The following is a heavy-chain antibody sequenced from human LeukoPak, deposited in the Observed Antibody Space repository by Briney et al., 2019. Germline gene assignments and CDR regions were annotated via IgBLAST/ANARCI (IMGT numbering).Heavy chain of an antibody. J-gene: IGHJ4*02. CDR2: ISYDGSNK. CDR3: ACSWYLVQPFDY. Sequence: GGSLRLSCAASGFTFSSYAVHWVRQAPGKGLEWVAVISYDGSNKYYADSVKGRFTISRDNSKNTLYLQMNSLRAEDTVVYYCACSWYLVQPFDYWGQGTLVTVSS. CDR1: GFTFSSYA. D-gene: IGHD6-13*01. V-gene: IGHV3-30-3*01.